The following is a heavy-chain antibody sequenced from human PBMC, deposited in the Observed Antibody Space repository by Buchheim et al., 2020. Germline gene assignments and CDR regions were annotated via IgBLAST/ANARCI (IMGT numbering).Heavy chain of an antibody. Sequence: EVQVVESGGGLVKPGGSLRLSCTTSGLTFTNAWVNWVRQAPGKGLEWIAQIKRDTDGGTTDYAAPVKDRFTISSDDSNTSSVLQMNSLKSEDSAMYYCTTMIPRPRLPFGYWGQGT. D-gene: IGHD2-21*01. V-gene: IGHV3-15*01. J-gene: IGHJ4*02. CDR2: IKRDTDGGTT. CDR1: GLTFTNAW. CDR3: TTMIPRPRLPFGY.